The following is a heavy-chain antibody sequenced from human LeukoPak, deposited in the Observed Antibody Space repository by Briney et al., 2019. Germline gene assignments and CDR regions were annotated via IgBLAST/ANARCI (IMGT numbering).Heavy chain of an antibody. CDR3: AYHRVTMAGTGQIDY. J-gene: IGHJ4*02. CDR1: GFTFSSYA. Sequence: GGSLRLSCAASGFTFSSYAMTWVRQAPGKGLEWVSGISGSGGNTYYAASVKGRFTISRDNSKNTLYLQMNSLSAEDTAVYYCAYHRVTMAGTGQIDYWGQGTLVTVSS. V-gene: IGHV3-23*01. D-gene: IGHD6-19*01. CDR2: ISGSGGNT.